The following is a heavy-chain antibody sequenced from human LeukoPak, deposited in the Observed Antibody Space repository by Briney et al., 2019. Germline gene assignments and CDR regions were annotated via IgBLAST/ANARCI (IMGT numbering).Heavy chain of an antibody. D-gene: IGHD3-10*01. CDR1: GYTFTSYG. Sequence: ASVKVSCKASGYTFTSYGINWVRQAPGQGLEWMGWINPNSGGTNYAQKFQGRVTMTRDTSISTAYMELSRLRSDDTAVYYCARTLLDYYYGSGGGVSNWFDPWGQGTLVTVSS. CDR2: INPNSGGT. V-gene: IGHV1-2*02. J-gene: IGHJ5*02. CDR3: ARTLLDYYYGSGGGVSNWFDP.